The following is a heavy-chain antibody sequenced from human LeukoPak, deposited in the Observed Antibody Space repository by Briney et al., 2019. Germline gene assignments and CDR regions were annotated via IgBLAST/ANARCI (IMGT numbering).Heavy chain of an antibody. V-gene: IGHV3-23*01. Sequence: GGSLRLSCAASGFTFSDYYMDWVRQTPGKGLEWVAGIGGVGDRTYYADSVKGRFTISRDNSKDTLFLQMNSLKAEDTAVYYCAKASRQAAVASPLDYWGQGTLVTVSS. J-gene: IGHJ4*02. CDR1: GFTFSDYY. D-gene: IGHD6-19*01. CDR3: AKASRQAAVASPLDY. CDR2: IGGVGDRT.